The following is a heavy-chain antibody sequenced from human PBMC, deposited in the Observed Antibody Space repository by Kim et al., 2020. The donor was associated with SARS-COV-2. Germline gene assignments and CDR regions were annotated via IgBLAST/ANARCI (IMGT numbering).Heavy chain of an antibody. Sequence: GESLKISCKGSGYSFTSYWIGWVRQMPGKGLEWMGIIYPGDSDTRYSPSFQGQVTISADKSISTAYLQWSSLKASDTAMYYCARLPYYYDSSGYGRAYYYYMDVWGKGTTVTVSS. CDR3: ARLPYYYDSSGYGRAYYYYMDV. V-gene: IGHV5-51*01. J-gene: IGHJ6*03. CDR2: IYPGDSDT. D-gene: IGHD3-22*01. CDR1: GYSFTSYW.